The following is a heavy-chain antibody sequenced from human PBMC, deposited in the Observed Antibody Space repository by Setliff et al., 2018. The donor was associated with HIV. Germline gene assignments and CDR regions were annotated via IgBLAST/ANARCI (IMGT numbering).Heavy chain of an antibody. CDR1: GYTFTDYF. Sequence: ASVKVSCKASGYTFTDYFIHWVRQAPGQGLEWMGWISPNNGATKISQKFRGRVTMTRDTSTSTAYMELRSLRSDDTAVYYCARVGEGSGTYYYYYYYMDVWGKGTTVTVSS. V-gene: IGHV1-2*02. J-gene: IGHJ6*03. CDR3: ARVGEGSGTYYYYYYYMDV. CDR2: ISPNNGAT. D-gene: IGHD3-10*01.